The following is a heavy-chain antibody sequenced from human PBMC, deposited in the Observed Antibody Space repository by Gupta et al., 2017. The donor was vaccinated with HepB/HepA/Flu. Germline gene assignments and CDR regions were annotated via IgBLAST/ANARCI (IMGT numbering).Heavy chain of an antibody. D-gene: IGHD2-2*01. J-gene: IGHJ6*03. CDR3: GRWGPMYYYMDV. CDR2: ISAYNGKT. Sequence: QVQLVRSGGEVKNPGASVNLSCKASGYTFTSYGFTWVRQAPGQGLEWIGWISAYNGKTDYAQKFQGRVTMTTETSKSTAYMELRSLRSDDTAVYYCGRWGPMYYYMDVWGKGTTVSVSS. CDR1: GYTFTSYG. V-gene: IGHV1-18*01.